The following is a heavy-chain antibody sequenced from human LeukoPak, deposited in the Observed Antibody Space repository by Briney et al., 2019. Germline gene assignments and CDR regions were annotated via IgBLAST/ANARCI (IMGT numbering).Heavy chain of an antibody. CDR3: AKGDYYDSSGYVDY. Sequence: GGSLRLSCAASGFTFSSYAMSWVRQAPGKGLEWVSAISGSGGSTSYADSVKGRFTISRDNSKNTLYLQMNSLRAEETDVYYCAKGDYYDSSGYVDYWGQGTLVTVSS. D-gene: IGHD3-22*01. CDR2: ISGSGGST. J-gene: IGHJ4*02. CDR1: GFTFSSYA. V-gene: IGHV3-23*01.